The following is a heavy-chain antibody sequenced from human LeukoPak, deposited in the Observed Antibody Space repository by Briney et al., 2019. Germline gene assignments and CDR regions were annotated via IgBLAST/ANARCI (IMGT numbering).Heavy chain of an antibody. Sequence: PSETLSLTCTVSAGSVSSTSYYWSWIRQPPGKGLEWIGEINHSGSTNYNPSLKSRVTISVDTSKNQFSLKLSSVTAADTAVYYCARGPRRYCSGGSCPFRKPGSNWFDPWGQGTLVTVSS. CDR2: INHSGST. D-gene: IGHD2-15*01. CDR1: AGSVSSTSYY. J-gene: IGHJ5*02. CDR3: ARGPRRYCSGGSCPFRKPGSNWFDP. V-gene: IGHV4-39*07.